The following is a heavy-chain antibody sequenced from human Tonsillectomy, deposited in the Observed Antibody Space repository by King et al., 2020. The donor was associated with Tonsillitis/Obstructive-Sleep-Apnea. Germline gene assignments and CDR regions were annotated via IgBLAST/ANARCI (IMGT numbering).Heavy chain of an antibody. V-gene: IGHV3-21*01. CDR2: ISSGSSYI. CDR3: AREVSNLEWLLSGEPGSFDI. D-gene: IGHD3-3*01. CDR1: GFTFSSYS. J-gene: IGHJ3*02. Sequence: VQLVESGGGLVKPGGSLRLSCAASGFTFSSYSMNWVLQAPGKGLEWVSSISSGSSYIYYADSVKGRFTISRDNAKNSLYLQMNSLRAEDTAVYYCAREVSNLEWLLSGEPGSFDIWGQGTMVTVSS.